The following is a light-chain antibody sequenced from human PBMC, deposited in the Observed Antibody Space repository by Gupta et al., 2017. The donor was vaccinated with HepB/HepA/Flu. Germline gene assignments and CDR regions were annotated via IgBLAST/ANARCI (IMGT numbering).Light chain of an antibody. CDR3: QHSDSTPNT. J-gene: IGKJ4*01. V-gene: IGKV1-39*01. Sequence: DIQMTQSPSSLSASVGDRVTITCRASQSISSYLNWYQQKPGKAPKLLIYAASSLQSGVPSRFSGSGSGTDFTLTISRLQPEDFATYYCQHSDSTPNTFGGGTKLEIK. CDR1: QSISSY. CDR2: AAS.